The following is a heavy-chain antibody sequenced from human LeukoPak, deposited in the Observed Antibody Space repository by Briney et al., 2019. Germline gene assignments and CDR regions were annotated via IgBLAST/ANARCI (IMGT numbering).Heavy chain of an antibody. J-gene: IGHJ3*02. Sequence: GGSMRLSCAVSGFKLSSYWMNWVRQVAGKGLVWVAHVNTNGDSANYADFVKERFTISRDNSKNILFLQMNSLRAEDPGLYYCASFICKSGYHPFDIWPQGTLLTLSS. CDR2: VNTNGDSA. D-gene: IGHD1-14*01. V-gene: IGHV3-74*01. CDR1: GFKLSSYW. CDR3: ASFICKSGYHPFDI.